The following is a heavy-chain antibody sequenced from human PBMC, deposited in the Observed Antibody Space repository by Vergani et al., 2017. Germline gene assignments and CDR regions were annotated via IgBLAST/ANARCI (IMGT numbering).Heavy chain of an antibody. CDR2: ISSSSSYT. CDR3: AKEVGDPGPFDY. CDR1: GFTFSDYY. Sequence: QVQLVESGGGLVKPGGSLRLSCAASGFTFSDYYMSWIRQAPGKGLEWVSYISSSSSYTNYADSVKGRFTISRDNAKNSLYLQMNSLRAEDTAVYYCAKEVGDPGPFDYWGQGTLVTVSS. V-gene: IGHV3-11*05. J-gene: IGHJ4*02.